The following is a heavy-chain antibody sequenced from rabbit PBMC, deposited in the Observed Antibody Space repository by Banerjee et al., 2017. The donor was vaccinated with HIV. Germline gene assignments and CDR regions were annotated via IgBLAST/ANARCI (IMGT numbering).Heavy chain of an antibody. V-gene: IGHV1S45*01. CDR2: VGIGSGKS. J-gene: IGHJ3*01. Sequence: QEQLVESGGGLVQPEGSLTLTCKASGFDFSSNAMCWVRQAPGKGLEWIGCVGIGSGKSYYASWAKGRFTGSKTSSTTVTLQMTSLTAADTATYFCVNDSSRWGADLWGQGTLVTVS. CDR1: GFDFSSNA. CDR3: VNDSSRWGADL. D-gene: IGHD4-1*01.